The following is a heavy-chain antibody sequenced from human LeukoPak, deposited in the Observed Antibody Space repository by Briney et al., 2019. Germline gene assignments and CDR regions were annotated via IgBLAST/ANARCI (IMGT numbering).Heavy chain of an antibody. V-gene: IGHV4-39*01. Sequence: TSSETLSHTCTVAGGSTRSGTYYWGWVRQPPGKGLEWIGSVYYSGSTYYNPSLQSRFTLSLDTSKNQFSLKETSVTAADTAVYYCVRQSLYSSGWGLNFPMDVWGKGATVTVSS. J-gene: IGHJ6*03. CDR1: GGSTRSGTYY. CDR3: VRQSLYSSGWGLNFPMDV. CDR2: VYYSGST. D-gene: IGHD6-19*01.